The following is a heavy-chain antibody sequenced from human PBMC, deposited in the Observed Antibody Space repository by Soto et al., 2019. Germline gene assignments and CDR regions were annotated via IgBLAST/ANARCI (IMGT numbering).Heavy chain of an antibody. CDR3: ARGEDIVVGVAATRGSWFDP. V-gene: IGHV1-8*01. J-gene: IGHJ5*02. CDR2: MNPNSGNT. Sequence: QVQLVQSGAEVKKPGASVKVSCKASGYTFTSYDINWVRQATGQGLEWMGWMNPNSGNTGYAQKFQGRVTMTRNTSISTAYMELSSLRSDDTAVYYCARGEDIVVGVAATRGSWFDPWGQGTLVTVSS. CDR1: GYTFTSYD. D-gene: IGHD2-15*01.